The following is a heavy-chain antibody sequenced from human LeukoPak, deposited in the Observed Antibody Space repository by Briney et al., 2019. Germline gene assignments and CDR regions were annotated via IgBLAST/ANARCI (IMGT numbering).Heavy chain of an antibody. CDR1: GFTFSSYS. Sequence: PGGSLRLSCAASGFTFSSYSMNWVRQAPGKGLEWASSISSSNSYIYYADSVKGRFTISRDNAKNSLYLQMNSLRAEDTAVYYCARDQFAQYYYDSSGYSNWGQGTLVTVSS. D-gene: IGHD3-22*01. CDR2: ISSSNSYI. J-gene: IGHJ4*02. V-gene: IGHV3-21*01. CDR3: ARDQFAQYYYDSSGYSN.